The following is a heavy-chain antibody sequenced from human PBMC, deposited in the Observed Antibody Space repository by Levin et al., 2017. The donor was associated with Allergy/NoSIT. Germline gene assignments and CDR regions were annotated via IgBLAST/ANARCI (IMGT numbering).Heavy chain of an antibody. D-gene: IGHD6-13*01. Sequence: ASETLSLTCAVYGGSFSGYYWSWIRQPPGKGLEWIGEINHSGSTNYNPSLKSRVTISVDTSKNQFSLKLSSVTAADTAVYYCARGKGYRAYWGQGTLVTVSS. J-gene: IGHJ4*02. CDR2: INHSGST. CDR3: ARGKGYRAY. V-gene: IGHV4-34*01. CDR1: GGSFSGYY.